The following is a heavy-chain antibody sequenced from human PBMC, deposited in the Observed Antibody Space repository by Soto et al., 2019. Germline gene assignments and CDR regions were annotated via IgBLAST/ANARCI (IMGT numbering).Heavy chain of an antibody. D-gene: IGHD3-10*01. CDR1: GGSFSGYY. J-gene: IGHJ5*02. V-gene: IGHV4-34*01. Sequence: QVQLQQWGAGLLKPSETLSLTCAVYGGSFSGYYWSWIRQPPGKGLEWIGEINHSGSTNYNPSLKSRVTISVATSKNQFSLRRSSVTAAHTAVYYCARGKGYYYGSGSQNNWFDPWGQGTLVTVSS. CDR2: INHSGST. CDR3: ARGKGYYYGSGSQNNWFDP.